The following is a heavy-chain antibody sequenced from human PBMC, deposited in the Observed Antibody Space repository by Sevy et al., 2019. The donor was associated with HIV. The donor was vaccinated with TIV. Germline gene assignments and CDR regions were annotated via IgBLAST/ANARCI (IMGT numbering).Heavy chain of an antibody. Sequence: GGSLRLSCAASGFSFSTYGMHWVSQAPGKGLEWVAFIRYDGSNKYYADSVKGRFTISRDNSKNTLYLQMNSLRAEDTAVYYCAKEYSYGYYFDYWGQGTLVTVSS. CDR2: IRYDGSNK. CDR3: AKEYSYGYYFDY. V-gene: IGHV3-30*02. CDR1: GFSFSTYG. D-gene: IGHD5-18*01. J-gene: IGHJ4*02.